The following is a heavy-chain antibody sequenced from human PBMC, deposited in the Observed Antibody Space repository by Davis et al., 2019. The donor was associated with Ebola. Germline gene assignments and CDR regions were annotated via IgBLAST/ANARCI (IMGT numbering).Heavy chain of an antibody. J-gene: IGHJ4*02. CDR1: GFSFGTYG. D-gene: IGHD3-10*01. V-gene: IGHV3-30*12. CDR3: VRQWFGESL. Sequence: GESLKISCAASGFSFGTYGMHWFRQAPGKGLEWVAVISYDGSNKYYADSVKGRFTISRDNARNSLYLQMNSLRDEDTAVYYCVRQWFGESLWGQGTLVTVSS. CDR2: ISYDGSNK.